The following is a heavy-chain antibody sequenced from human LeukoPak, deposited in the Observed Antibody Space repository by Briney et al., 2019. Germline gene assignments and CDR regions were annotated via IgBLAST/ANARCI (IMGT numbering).Heavy chain of an antibody. CDR1: GFTFSSYG. J-gene: IGHJ6*02. V-gene: IGHV3-30*19. D-gene: IGHD2-21*01. CDR2: ISYDGSNK. Sequence: GGSLRLSCAASGFTFSSYGIHWVRQAPGKGLEWVAVISYDGSNKYYADSVKGRFTISRDNSKNTLYLQMNSLRAEDTAVYYCAKDRGGDCCGMDVWGQGTTVTVSS. CDR3: AKDRGGDCCGMDV.